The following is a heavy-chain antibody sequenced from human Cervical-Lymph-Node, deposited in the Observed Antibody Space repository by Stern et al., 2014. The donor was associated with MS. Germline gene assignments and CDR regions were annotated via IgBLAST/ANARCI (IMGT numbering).Heavy chain of an antibody. CDR2: IFPGGSDI. Sequence: VQLVESGPEVKRPGESLKISCQASGYTFTSYWIGWVRQMTGKGLGWIAIIFPGGSDIRYSPSFQGQVTISADKSSSTAYLQWNNLKASDTAIYYCARQRYFDYWGQGTLVTVSS. J-gene: IGHJ4*02. CDR1: GYTFTSYW. V-gene: IGHV5-51*01. CDR3: ARQRYFDY.